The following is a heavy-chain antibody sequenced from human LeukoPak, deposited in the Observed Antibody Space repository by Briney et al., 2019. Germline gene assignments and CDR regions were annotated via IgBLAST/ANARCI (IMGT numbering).Heavy chain of an antibody. D-gene: IGHD3-10*01. Sequence: GGTLRLSCAASGFTFSDYYMSWIRQAPGKGLEWVSYISSSGSTIYYADSVKGRFTIFRDNAKNSLYLQMNSLRAEDTAVYYCARGRTYYYGSGSYEFDYWGQGTLVTVSS. CDR2: ISSSGSTI. V-gene: IGHV3-11*01. J-gene: IGHJ4*02. CDR1: GFTFSDYY. CDR3: ARGRTYYYGSGSYEFDY.